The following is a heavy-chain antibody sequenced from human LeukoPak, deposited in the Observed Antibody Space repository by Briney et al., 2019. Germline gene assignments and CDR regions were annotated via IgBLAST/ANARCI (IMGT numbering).Heavy chain of an antibody. V-gene: IGHV3-7*01. Sequence: PWGSLRLSCAASGFTFSSYWMNWVRLAPGQGLEWVASVKEDGSEKHYVDSVKGRFTISRDNAKNSLYLQMNNMRVEDTAVYYCATGTWLGNGYWGQGTLVTVSS. CDR2: VKEDGSEK. D-gene: IGHD5-24*01. CDR1: GFTFSSYW. CDR3: ATGTWLGNGY. J-gene: IGHJ4*02.